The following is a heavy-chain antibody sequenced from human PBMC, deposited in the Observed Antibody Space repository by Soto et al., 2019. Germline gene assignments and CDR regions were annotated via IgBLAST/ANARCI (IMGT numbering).Heavy chain of an antibody. CDR1: GGSISTFF. Sequence: SETLSLTCTVSGGSISTFFWSWIRQPPGKGLEWIGYIHDSGNTNYNPSLETRVSLSMDTSKRQFSLKLTSVTPADTALYYCARGRGDSSGHYFTHLFDNWGRGTLVTVSP. J-gene: IGHJ4*02. D-gene: IGHD3-22*01. V-gene: IGHV4-59*01. CDR3: ARGRGDSSGHYFTHLFDN. CDR2: IHDSGNT.